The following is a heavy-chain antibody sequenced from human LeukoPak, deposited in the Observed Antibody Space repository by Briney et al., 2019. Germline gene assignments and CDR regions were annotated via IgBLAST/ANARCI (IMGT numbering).Heavy chain of an antibody. CDR2: ISYDGSNK. V-gene: IGHV3-30-3*01. Sequence: GRSLRLSCAASGFTFSSYAMHWVRQAPGKGLEWVAVISYDGSNKYYAGSVKGRFTISRDNSKNTLYLQMNSLRAEDTAVYYCAREVATRLGDYFDYWGQGTLVTVSS. CDR3: AREVATRLGDYFDY. J-gene: IGHJ4*02. D-gene: IGHD5-12*01. CDR1: GFTFSSYA.